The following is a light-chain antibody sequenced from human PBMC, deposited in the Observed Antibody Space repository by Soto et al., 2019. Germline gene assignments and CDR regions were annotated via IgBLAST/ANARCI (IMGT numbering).Light chain of an antibody. CDR2: DSS. CDR1: QSVGSD. V-gene: IGKV3-15*01. CDR3: QQHLSWPRLT. J-gene: IGKJ4*01. Sequence: EIAMTQSPATLSVSPGERVTLSCRTSQSVGSDLAWYQQSPGQPPRLLIYDSSTRATGIPARFSGSGSAAEFTLTISSLQSEDVAVYYWQQHLSWPRLTFGGGTKVEIK.